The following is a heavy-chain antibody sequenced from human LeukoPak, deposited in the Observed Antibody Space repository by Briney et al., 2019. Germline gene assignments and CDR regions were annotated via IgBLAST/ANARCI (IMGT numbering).Heavy chain of an antibody. CDR2: IYHTGGT. CDR3: ARYSGDNSPRYFDP. J-gene: IGHJ2*01. D-gene: IGHD4-23*01. CDR1: GGSISSYP. V-gene: IGHV4-59*01. Sequence: PSETLSLTCLESGGSISSYPWSWIRQPPGKGLEWIGYIYHTGGTNYNPSLKSRVTISVDTSKSQFSLRLSSVTAADSAVYYCARYSGDNSPRYFDPWGRGTLVTVSS.